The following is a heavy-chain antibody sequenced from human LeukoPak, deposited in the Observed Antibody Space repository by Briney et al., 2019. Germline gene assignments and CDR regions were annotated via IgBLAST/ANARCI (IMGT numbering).Heavy chain of an antibody. CDR1: GFTISSNY. J-gene: IGHJ3*02. V-gene: IGHV3-53*01. Sequence: GGSLRLSCAASGFTISSNYMSWVRQAPGKGLEWVSVIYSGGSTYYADSVKGRFTISRDNSKNTLYLQMNSLRAEDTAVYYCARVSGYGAFDIWGQGTMVTVSS. CDR3: ARVSGYGAFDI. CDR2: IYSGGST. D-gene: IGHD3-22*01.